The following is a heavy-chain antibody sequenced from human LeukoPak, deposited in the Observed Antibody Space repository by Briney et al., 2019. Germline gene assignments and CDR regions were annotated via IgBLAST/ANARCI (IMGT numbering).Heavy chain of an antibody. CDR2: IYYSGNT. CDR1: GGSISNYY. V-gene: IGHV4-59*08. J-gene: IGHJ4*02. Sequence: SETLSLTCTVSGGSISNYYWNWIRQPPGEGLEWIGDIYYSGNTNYNPSLKSRVTISVDTSKNQFSLKLNSVTAADTAVYYCARWVRSSEAYYFDYWGQGTLVTVSS. CDR3: ARWVRSSEAYYFDY. D-gene: IGHD6-25*01.